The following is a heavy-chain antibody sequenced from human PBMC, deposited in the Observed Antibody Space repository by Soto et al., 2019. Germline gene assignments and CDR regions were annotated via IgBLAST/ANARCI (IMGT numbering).Heavy chain of an antibody. D-gene: IGHD1-7*01. J-gene: IGHJ5*01. CDR3: ARGPRTGTTMDCFDS. Sequence: EVQLVESGGGLVKPGGSLRLSCAASGFTFSSDSMGWVRQAPGKGLEWVSYISSSGSCMNYADSVKCRFTISRDNAKNSLYLQLSSLQDADTAVYYCARGPRTGTTMDCFDSRGEGTLFTFAS. CDR1: GFTFSSDS. CDR2: ISSSGSCM. V-gene: IGHV3-21*01.